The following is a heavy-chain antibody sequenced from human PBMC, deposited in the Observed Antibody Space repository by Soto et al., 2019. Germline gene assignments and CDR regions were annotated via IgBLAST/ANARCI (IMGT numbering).Heavy chain of an antibody. V-gene: IGHV4-31*03. CDR3: ARSGVTGIVIPSHWFDP. Sequence: NPSETLSLTCTVSCDSIGGVGYWSWIRQFPGRGLEWIGCISSSGSTYYNPALNNRISLSLDTSQNQFSLKLLSVTAADTAIYYCARSGVTGIVIPSHWFDPWGQGTLVTVSS. J-gene: IGHJ5*02. D-gene: IGHD2-21*02. CDR1: CDSIGGVGY. CDR2: ISSSGST.